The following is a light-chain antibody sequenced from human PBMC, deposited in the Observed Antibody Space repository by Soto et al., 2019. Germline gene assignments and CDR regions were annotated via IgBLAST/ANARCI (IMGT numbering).Light chain of an antibody. J-gene: IGLJ1*01. V-gene: IGLV2-14*01. CDR2: EVT. Sequence: QSVLTQPASVSGSPGQSITISCTGTSGDIGSYNRVSWYQQHPVKASKLIIYEVTDRPSGVSNRFSGSKSGNTASLTISGLQAEDGAEYYCSSYTNINTRACVFGTGTKVTVL. CDR3: SSYTNINTRACV. CDR1: SGDIGSYNR.